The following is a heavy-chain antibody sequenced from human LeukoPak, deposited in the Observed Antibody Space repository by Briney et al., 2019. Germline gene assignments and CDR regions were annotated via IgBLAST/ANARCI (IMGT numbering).Heavy chain of an antibody. Sequence: PGGSLRLSCAASGFTFSSYAMSWVRQAPGKGLEWVSAISGSGGSTYHADSVKGRFTISRDNAKNTVYLQMNSLRVEDTAVYYCARDTYSIAEWGQGTLVTVSS. CDR2: ISGSGGST. CDR1: GFTFSSYA. D-gene: IGHD1-26*01. CDR3: ARDTYSIAE. J-gene: IGHJ4*02. V-gene: IGHV3-23*01.